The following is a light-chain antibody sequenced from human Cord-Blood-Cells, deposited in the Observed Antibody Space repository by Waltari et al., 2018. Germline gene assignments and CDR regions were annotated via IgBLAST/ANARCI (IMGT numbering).Light chain of an antibody. Sequence: QSALTQPAPVSGSPGQSITISCTGTSSDVGSYNIVSWYQQHPGNAPKLMIYEGSKRPEVGYKRFSGSESGNTASLTISGLQAEDEADYYCCSYAGSSTVVFGGGTKLTVL. J-gene: IGLJ2*01. V-gene: IGLV2-23*01. CDR2: EGS. CDR3: CSYAGSSTVV. CDR1: SSDVGSYNI.